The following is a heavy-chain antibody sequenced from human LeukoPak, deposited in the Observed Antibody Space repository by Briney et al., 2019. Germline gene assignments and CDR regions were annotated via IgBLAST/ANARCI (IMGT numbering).Heavy chain of an antibody. CDR1: GYSFNTYW. D-gene: IGHD4-17*01. CDR3: ARLVGGLRSAFDI. V-gene: IGHV5-51*01. Sequence: GESLQISCKGSGYSFNTYWIGWGRQMRGKGLEWMGIIYPGDSDTRYSPSFQGQVTISADKSISTAYLQWSSLKASDTAMYYCARLVGGLRSAFDIWGQGTMVTVSS. J-gene: IGHJ3*02. CDR2: IYPGDSDT.